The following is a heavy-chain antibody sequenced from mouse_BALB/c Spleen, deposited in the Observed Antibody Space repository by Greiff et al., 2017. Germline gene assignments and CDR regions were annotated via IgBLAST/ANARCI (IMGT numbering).Heavy chain of an antibody. V-gene: IGHV14-1*02. CDR2: IDPENGNT. J-gene: IGHJ3*01. CDR1: GFNIKDYY. Sequence: VQLQQSGAELVRPGALVKLSCKASGFNIKDYYMHWVKQRPEQGLEWIGWIDPENGNTIYDPKFQGKASITADTSSNTAYLQLSSLTSEDTAVYYCARWGTTVVAPAYWGQGTLVTVSA. CDR3: ARWGTTVVAPAY. D-gene: IGHD1-1*01.